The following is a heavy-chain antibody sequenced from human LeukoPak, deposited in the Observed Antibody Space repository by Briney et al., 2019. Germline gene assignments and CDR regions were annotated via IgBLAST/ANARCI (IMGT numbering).Heavy chain of an antibody. Sequence: SLRLSCAASGFTFSSYGMHWVRPAPGEGLEWVAVIWYDGSNKYYADSVKGRFTISRDNSKNTLYLQMNSLRAEDTAAYYCAKDGGSSCPDYWGQGTLVTVSS. J-gene: IGHJ4*02. V-gene: IGHV3-33*06. CDR1: GFTFSSYG. D-gene: IGHD6-13*01. CDR3: AKDGGSSCPDY. CDR2: IWYDGSNK.